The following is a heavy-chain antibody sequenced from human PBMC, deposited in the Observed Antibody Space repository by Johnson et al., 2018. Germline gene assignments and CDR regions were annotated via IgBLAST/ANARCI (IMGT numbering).Heavy chain of an antibody. CDR1: GFTFSSYG. D-gene: IGHD2-21*02. V-gene: IGHV3-30*18. CDR3: VKVLTVGGDAFDI. Sequence: QVQLVESGGGVVQPGRSLRLSCAASGFTFSSYGMHCVRQAPGKGLEWVAVISYDGYNKYYADSVKGRFTISRDNSKNTLYLQMNSLRAEDTAVYYCVKVLTVGGDAFDIWGQGTMVTVSS. CDR2: ISYDGYNK. J-gene: IGHJ3*02.